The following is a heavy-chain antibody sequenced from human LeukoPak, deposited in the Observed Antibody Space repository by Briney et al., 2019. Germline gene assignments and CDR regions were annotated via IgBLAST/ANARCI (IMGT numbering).Heavy chain of an antibody. D-gene: IGHD5-18*01. CDR2: IYYSGST. J-gene: IGHJ4*02. Sequence: SQTLSLTCTVSGGSISSGGFYWSWIRQHPGKGLEWIGYIYYSGSTYYNPSPKSRVTISVDTPKNQFSLRLSSVTAADTAVYYCGREGSGFSSVEYWGQGKLVTVSS. CDR1: GGSISSGGFY. V-gene: IGHV4-31*03. CDR3: GREGSGFSSVEY.